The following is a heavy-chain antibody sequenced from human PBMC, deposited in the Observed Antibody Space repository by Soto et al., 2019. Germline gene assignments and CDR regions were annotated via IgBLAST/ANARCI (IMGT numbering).Heavy chain of an antibody. CDR1: GGTFSSYT. J-gene: IGHJ4*02. CDR3: SRSHSTTPGAVAGPDYYFGL. V-gene: IGHV1-69*01. D-gene: IGHD6-19*01. Sequence: QVQLVQSGAEVKRPGSSLKVSCEASGGTFSSYTVSWLRQIPGQGLEWMGGIIPDFGTTNYAQRFQGRVSITTDESPNTACMELNTLTAEDTAVYYCSRSHSTTPGAVAGPDYYFGLWGRGTLVTVSS. CDR2: IIPDFGTT.